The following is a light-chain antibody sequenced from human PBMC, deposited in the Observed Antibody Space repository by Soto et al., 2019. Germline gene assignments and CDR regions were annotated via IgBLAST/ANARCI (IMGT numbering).Light chain of an antibody. V-gene: IGKV3-20*01. J-gene: IGKJ1*01. CDR2: GTS. CDR3: QQFGSSWLT. Sequence: ENVLTQSPGTLSLSPGERATLSCRASLSIGSSYLAWYQQKPGHAPRLIMYGTSSRANGIPDRFSGSGSGTDFTLTISRLEPEDFAVYYCQQFGSSWLTFGQGTKVEIK. CDR1: LSIGSSY.